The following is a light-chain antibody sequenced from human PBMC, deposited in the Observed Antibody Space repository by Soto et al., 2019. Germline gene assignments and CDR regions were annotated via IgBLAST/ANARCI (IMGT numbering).Light chain of an antibody. CDR3: QYYGNSRIT. V-gene: IGKV3-20*01. CDR1: RSVSSSY. CDR2: GAS. J-gene: IGKJ5*01. Sequence: EIVLTQSPGTLSLSPGERATLSCRASRSVSSSYLAWYQQKPGQAPRLLIYGASSRATGIPDRFSGSGSGTDFTLTINRLEPEDFVVYYCQYYGNSRITFGQGTRLEIK.